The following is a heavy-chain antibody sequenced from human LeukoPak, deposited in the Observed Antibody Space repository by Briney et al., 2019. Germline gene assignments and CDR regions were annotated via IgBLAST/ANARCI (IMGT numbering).Heavy chain of an antibody. CDR3: ARAGAARPGYYYYYMDV. CDR1: GFTFSSDS. V-gene: IGHV3-21*01. D-gene: IGHD6-6*01. Sequence: PGGSLRLSCAASGFTFSSDSMNWVRQAPGKGLEWVSSISSSSSYIYYADSVKGRFTISRDNAKNSLYLQMNSLRAEDTAVYYCARAGAARPGYYYYYMDVWGKGTTVTVSS. J-gene: IGHJ6*03. CDR2: ISSSSSYI.